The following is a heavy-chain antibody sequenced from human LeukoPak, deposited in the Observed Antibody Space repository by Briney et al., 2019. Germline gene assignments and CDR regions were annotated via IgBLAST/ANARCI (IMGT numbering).Heavy chain of an antibody. CDR3: ARAGHLIVDFDY. D-gene: IGHD3-16*02. J-gene: IGHJ4*02. CDR1: GYSISSGYY. Sequence: PSETLSLTCAVSGYSISSGYYWGWIRQHPGKGLEWIGSIYHSGSTYYNPSLKSRVTISVDTSKNQFSLKLSSVTAADTAVYYCARAGHLIVDFDYWGQGTLVTVSS. V-gene: IGHV4-38-2*01. CDR2: IYHSGST.